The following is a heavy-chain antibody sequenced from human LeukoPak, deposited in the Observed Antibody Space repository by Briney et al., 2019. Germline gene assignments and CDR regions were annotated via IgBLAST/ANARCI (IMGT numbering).Heavy chain of an antibody. CDR2: IRGNGATK. Sequence: GGSLRLSCAASGFTFSSYSMTWVRQAPGKGLEWISYIRGNGATKYYTDSVKGRFTVSRDNAQNSLYLQMNGLRVEDTAVYYCARDRPRYFEYWGLGTLVTVSS. CDR1: GFTFSSYS. CDR3: ARDRPRYFEY. J-gene: IGHJ4*02. V-gene: IGHV3-48*01.